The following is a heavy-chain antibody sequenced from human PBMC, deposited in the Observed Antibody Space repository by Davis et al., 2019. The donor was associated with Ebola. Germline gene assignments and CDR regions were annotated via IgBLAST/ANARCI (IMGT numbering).Heavy chain of an antibody. CDR1: GFTFSRYS. D-gene: IGHD6-13*01. CDR3: AKDAALDSSSWYSTDY. J-gene: IGHJ4*02. Sequence: GESLKISCVASGFTFSRYSMNWVRQAPGKGLEWVSYISSSSSTLYYADSVKGRFTISRDNSKNTLYLQMNSLRAEDTAVYYCAKDAALDSSSWYSTDYWGQGTLVTVSS. V-gene: IGHV3-48*01. CDR2: ISSSSSTL.